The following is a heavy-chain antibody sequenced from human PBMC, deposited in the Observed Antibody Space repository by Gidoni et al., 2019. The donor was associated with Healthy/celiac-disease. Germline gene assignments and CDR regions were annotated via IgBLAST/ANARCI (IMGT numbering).Heavy chain of an antibody. CDR3: ARDSPTYYYDSSGYDHFDY. Sequence: ELQLVESGGGLVQPGGSLSLSCAASGSTFCSHWLHWVRQAPGKGLVWVSRINSDGSSTSYADSVKGRFTISRDNAKNTLYLQMNRLRAEDTAVYYCARDSPTYYYDSSGYDHFDYWGQGTLVTVSS. V-gene: IGHV3-74*01. CDR2: INSDGSST. D-gene: IGHD3-22*01. CDR1: GSTFCSHW. J-gene: IGHJ4*02.